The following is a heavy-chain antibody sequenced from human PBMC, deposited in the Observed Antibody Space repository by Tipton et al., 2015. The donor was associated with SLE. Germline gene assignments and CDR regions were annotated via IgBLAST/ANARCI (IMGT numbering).Heavy chain of an antibody. CDR1: GFTFSSYA. D-gene: IGHD4-17*01. J-gene: IGHJ6*04. CDR3: VSHRGVDGDYPMDV. V-gene: IGHV3-23*01. CDR2: VSGTGFT. Sequence: GSLRLSCAASGFTFSSYAMSWVRQDPGKGLEGVSVVSGTGFTYYADSVKGQFTISRDNSKNTVYLQMNSLRAEDTAKYFCVSHRGVDGDYPMDVWGKGTTVTVSS.